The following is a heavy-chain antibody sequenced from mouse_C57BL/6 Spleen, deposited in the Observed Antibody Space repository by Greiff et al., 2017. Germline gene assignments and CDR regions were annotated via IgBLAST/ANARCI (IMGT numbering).Heavy chain of an antibody. CDR1: GYAFSSSW. Sequence: QVQLQQSGPELVKPGASVKISCKASGYAFSSSWMNWVKQRPGKGLEWIGRIYPGDGDTNYNGKFKGKATLTADKSSSTAYMQLSSLTSEDSAVYFCARMGIYDGYYVAFDVWGTGTTVTVSS. CDR2: IYPGDGDT. CDR3: ARMGIYDGYYVAFDV. V-gene: IGHV1-82*01. J-gene: IGHJ1*03. D-gene: IGHD2-3*01.